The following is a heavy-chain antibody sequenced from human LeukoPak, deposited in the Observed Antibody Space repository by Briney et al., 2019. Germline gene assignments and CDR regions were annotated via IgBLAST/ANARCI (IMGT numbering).Heavy chain of an antibody. CDR2: IYYSGST. V-gene: IGHV4-39*01. CDR1: GGSISSSSYY. D-gene: IGHD6-6*01. J-gene: IGHJ5*02. Sequence: SETLSLTCTVSGGSISSSSYYWGWIRQPPGKGLEWIGSIYYSGSTYYNPSLKSRVTISVDTSKNQFSLKLSSVTAADTAVYYCSRYSSSSGWFDPWGQGTLVTVSS. CDR3: SRYSSSSGWFDP.